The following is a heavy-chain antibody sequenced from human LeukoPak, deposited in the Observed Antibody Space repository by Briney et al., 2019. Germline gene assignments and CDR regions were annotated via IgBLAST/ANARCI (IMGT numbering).Heavy chain of an antibody. V-gene: IGHV3-7*01. CDR3: ARDWDSSGWLFDY. CDR2: IKQDGSEK. D-gene: IGHD6-19*01. CDR1: GFTFSSYW. Sequence: SGGSLRLSCAASGFTFSSYWMSWVRQAPGKGLEWVANIKQDGSEKYYVDSVKGRFTISRDNAKNSLYLQMNSLRAEDTAVYYCARDWDSSGWLFDYWGQGTLVTVSS. J-gene: IGHJ4*02.